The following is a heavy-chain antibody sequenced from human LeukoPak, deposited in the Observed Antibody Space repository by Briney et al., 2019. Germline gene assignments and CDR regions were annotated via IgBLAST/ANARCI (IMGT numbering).Heavy chain of an antibody. D-gene: IGHD2-2*01. CDR1: GLIVSSSY. J-gene: IGHJ4*02. CDR2: IYGGGST. V-gene: IGHV3-66*01. Sequence: GGSLRLSCTASGLIVSSSYMSWVRQAPGKGLGWVSVIYGGGSTFYADSVKGRFTISRDNSRNTLYLQMNSLRTEDTAVYFCTRGRYQLLGPNDSWGQGSLVTVSS. CDR3: TRGRYQLLGPNDS.